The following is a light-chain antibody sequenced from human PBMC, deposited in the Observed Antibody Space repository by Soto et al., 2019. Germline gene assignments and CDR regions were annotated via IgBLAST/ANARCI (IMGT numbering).Light chain of an antibody. CDR1: SSNIGAHFD. V-gene: IGLV1-40*01. CDR2: GNT. J-gene: IGLJ2*01. CDR3: QSYDNSLSASL. Sequence: QSVLTQPPSVSGAPGQRVTISCTGSSSNIGAHFDVHWYQQLPGTAPKLLIYGNTNRPSGVPDRFSGFKSGTSASLAITGLQAEDEADYYCQSYDNSLSASLFGGGTKFTVL.